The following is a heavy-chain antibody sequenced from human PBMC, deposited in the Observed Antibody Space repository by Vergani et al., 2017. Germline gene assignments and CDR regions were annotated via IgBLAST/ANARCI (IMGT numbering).Heavy chain of an antibody. V-gene: IGHV3-23*01. CDR2: ISSDGGST. CDR3: ARVGRLGYCSGGSCYVADGAFDI. J-gene: IGHJ3*02. CDR1: GFTFSTYA. Sequence: EVQLLESGGGLVQPGGSLRLSCAASGFTFSTYAMTWVRQAPGKGLEWVSTISSDGGSTYYADSVKGRFTISRDNSKNTLSLQMNSLRAEDTAVYYCARVGRLGYCSGGSCYVADGAFDIWGQGTMVTVSS. D-gene: IGHD2-15*01.